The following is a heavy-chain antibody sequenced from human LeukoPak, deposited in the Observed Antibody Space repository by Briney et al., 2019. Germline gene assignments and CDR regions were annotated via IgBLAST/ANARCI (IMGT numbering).Heavy chain of an antibody. Sequence: MASETLSLTCTVSGGSISSYYWSWIRQPPGKGLEWIGYIYYSGSTNYNPSLKSRVTISVDTSKNQFSLKLSSVTAADTAVYYCARGAYGSDLDYWGQGTLVTVSS. D-gene: IGHD3-10*01. J-gene: IGHJ4*02. V-gene: IGHV4-59*12. CDR1: GGSISSYY. CDR2: IYYSGST. CDR3: ARGAYGSDLDY.